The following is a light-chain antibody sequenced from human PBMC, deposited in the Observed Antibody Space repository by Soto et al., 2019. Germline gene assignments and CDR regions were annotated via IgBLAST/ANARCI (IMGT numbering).Light chain of an antibody. V-gene: IGLV2-14*01. J-gene: IGLJ1*01. Sequence: LTQPASVSGSPGRSITISCTGTSSDVGGYNYVSWYQQHPGKAPKLMIYDVSNRPSGVSNRFSGSMSGNTASLTISGLQAEDEADYYCSSYTSSSTPYVFGTGTKVTVL. CDR1: SSDVGGYNY. CDR3: SSYTSSSTPYV. CDR2: DVS.